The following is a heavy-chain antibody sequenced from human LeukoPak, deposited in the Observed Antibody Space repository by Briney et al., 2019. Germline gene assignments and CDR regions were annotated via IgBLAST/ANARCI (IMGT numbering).Heavy chain of an antibody. J-gene: IGHJ6*02. CDR1: GGSISSYY. D-gene: IGHD3-22*01. CDR2: IYYSGST. V-gene: IGHV4-59*01. CDR3: ARGGSSGYRTFYYYYGMDV. Sequence: PSETLSLTCTVSGGSISSYYWSWIRQPPGKGLEWIGYIYYSGSTDYNPSLKSRVTISVDTSKNQFSLKLSSVTAADTAVYYCARGGSSGYRTFYYYYGMDVWGQGTTVTVSS.